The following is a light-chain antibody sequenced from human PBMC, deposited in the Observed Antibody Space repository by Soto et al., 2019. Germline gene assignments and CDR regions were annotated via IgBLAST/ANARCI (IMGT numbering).Light chain of an antibody. CDR3: QQSYSTPLT. V-gene: IGKV1-39*01. CDR2: AAS. Sequence: DIPMTQSPSSLSASVGDRVTITCLASQGISNCLDWYQQKPGKAPKVLIYAASSLQSGVPSRFSGSGSGTDFTLTISSLQPEDFATYYCQQSYSTPLTFGGGTKVDIK. CDR1: QGISNC. J-gene: IGKJ4*01.